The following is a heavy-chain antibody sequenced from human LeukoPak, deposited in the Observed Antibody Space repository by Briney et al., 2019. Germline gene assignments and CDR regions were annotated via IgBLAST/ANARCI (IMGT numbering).Heavy chain of an antibody. J-gene: IGHJ4*02. D-gene: IGHD3-9*01. V-gene: IGHV4-59*08. CDR2: IYYSGST. CDR1: GGSISSYY. CDR3: ASGRYFDWLNSVKAFDC. Sequence: SETLSLTCTVSGGSISSYYWSWIRQPPGKGLEWIGHIYYSGSTNYNPSLKSRVTISVDTSKNQCSLNLSAVTAADTAVYYCASGRYFDWLNSVKAFDCWGQGILVSVSS.